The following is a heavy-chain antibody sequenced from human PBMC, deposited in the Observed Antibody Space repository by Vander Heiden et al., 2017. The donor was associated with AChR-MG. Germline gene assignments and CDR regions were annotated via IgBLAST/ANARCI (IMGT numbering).Heavy chain of an antibody. CDR1: GGSFSGYY. Sequence: QVQLQQWGAGLLKPSETLSLTCAVYGGSFSGYYWRWIRQPPGKGLEWIGEINHSGSTNYNPSLKSRVTIAVDTSKNQFSLKLSSVTAADTAVYYCARGKDFWSGSHRGYYYYYMDVWGKGTTVTVSS. CDR2: INHSGST. J-gene: IGHJ6*03. CDR3: ARGKDFWSGSHRGYYYYYMDV. V-gene: IGHV4-34*01. D-gene: IGHD3-3*01.